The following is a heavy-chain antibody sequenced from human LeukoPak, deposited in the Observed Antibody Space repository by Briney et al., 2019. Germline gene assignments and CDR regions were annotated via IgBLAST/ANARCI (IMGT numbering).Heavy chain of an antibody. Sequence: GGSLRLSCAASGFTFSSYAMHWVRQAPGKGLEWVAVISYDGSNKYYADSVKGRFTISRDNSKNTLYLQMNTLRAEDTAVYYCAKGSRATGWFVWGQGTTVTVSS. J-gene: IGHJ6*02. CDR3: AKGSRATGWFV. CDR2: ISYDGSNK. V-gene: IGHV3-30-3*01. CDR1: GFTFSSYA. D-gene: IGHD6-19*01.